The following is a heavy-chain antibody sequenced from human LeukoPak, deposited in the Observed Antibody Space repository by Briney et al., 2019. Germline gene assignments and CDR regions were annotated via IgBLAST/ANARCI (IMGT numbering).Heavy chain of an antibody. CDR3: ARDHYYGSDENWFDP. CDR2: INPNSGGT. V-gene: IGHV1-2*02. Sequence: ASVKVSCKASGYTFTGYYMHWVRQAPGQGLEWMGWINPNSGGTNYAQKFQGRDTMTRDTSISTAYMELSRLRSDDTAVYYCARDHYYGSDENWFDPWGQGTLVTVSS. CDR1: GYTFTGYY. J-gene: IGHJ5*02. D-gene: IGHD3-10*01.